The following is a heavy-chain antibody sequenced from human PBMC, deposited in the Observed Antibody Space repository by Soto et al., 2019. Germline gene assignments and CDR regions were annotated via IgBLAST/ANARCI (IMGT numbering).Heavy chain of an antibody. CDR2: INHSGST. V-gene: IGHV4-34*01. CDR3: ARGFGSSWHPLPPTRFDY. CDR1: GGSFSGYY. D-gene: IGHD6-13*01. Sequence: QVQLQQWGAGLLKPSETLSLTCAVYGGSFSGYYWSWIRQPPGKGLEWIGEINHSGSTNYNPSLMSRVTISVDTSKNQFSLKLSSVTAADTAVYYCARGFGSSWHPLPPTRFDYWGQGTLVTVSS. J-gene: IGHJ4*02.